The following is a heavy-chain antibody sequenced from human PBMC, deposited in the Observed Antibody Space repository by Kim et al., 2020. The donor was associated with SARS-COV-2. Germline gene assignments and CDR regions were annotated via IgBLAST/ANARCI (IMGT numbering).Heavy chain of an antibody. CDR3: ARDLGYSYGYWPGLDAFDI. Sequence: GGSLRLSCAASGFTFSSYSMNWVRQAPGKGLEWVSSISSSSSYIYYADSVKGRFTISRDNAKNSLYLQMNSLRAEDTAVYYCARDLGYSYGYWPGLDAFDIWGQGTMVTVSS. D-gene: IGHD5-18*01. V-gene: IGHV3-21*01. CDR2: ISSSSSYI. J-gene: IGHJ3*02. CDR1: GFTFSSYS.